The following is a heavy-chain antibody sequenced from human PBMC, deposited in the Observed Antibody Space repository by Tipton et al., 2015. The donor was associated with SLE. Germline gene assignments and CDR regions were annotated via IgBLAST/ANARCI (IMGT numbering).Heavy chain of an antibody. J-gene: IGHJ4*02. V-gene: IGHV6-1*01. Sequence: TLSLTCTVSGGSISSYYWSWIRQPPGKGLEWLGRTYYRSKWYNDYAVSVKSRITINPDTSKNQFSLQLNSVTPEDTAVYYCAREQTSYYFDYWGQGTLVTVSS. CDR2: TYYRSKWYN. CDR1: GGSISSYY. CDR3: AREQTSYYFDY.